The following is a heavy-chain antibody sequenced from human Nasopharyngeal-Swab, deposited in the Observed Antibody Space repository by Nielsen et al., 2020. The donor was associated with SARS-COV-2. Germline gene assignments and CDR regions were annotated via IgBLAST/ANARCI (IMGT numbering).Heavy chain of an antibody. CDR3: ARGEMATTSFDY. Sequence: SETLSLTCTVSGGSISSYYWSWIRQPPGKGLEWIGYIYYSGSTNYNPSLKSRVTISVDTSKNQFSLKLSSVTAADTAVYYCARGEMATTSFDYWGQGTLVTVSP. V-gene: IGHV4-59*01. CDR2: IYYSGST. CDR1: GGSISSYY. J-gene: IGHJ4*02. D-gene: IGHD5-24*01.